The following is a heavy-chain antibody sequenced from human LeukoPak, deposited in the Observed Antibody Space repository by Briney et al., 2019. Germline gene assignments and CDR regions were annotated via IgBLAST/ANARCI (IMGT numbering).Heavy chain of an antibody. CDR2: IIPILGIA. J-gene: IGHJ4*02. V-gene: IGHV1-69*04. Sequence: ASVKVSCKASGGTFSSYAISWVRQAPGQGLEWMGRIIPILGIANYAQKFQGRVTITADKSTSTAYMELSSLRSEDTAVYYCARGGGGYNSFDYWGQGTLVPVSS. CDR3: ARGGGGYNSFDY. CDR1: GGTFSSYA. D-gene: IGHD5-24*01.